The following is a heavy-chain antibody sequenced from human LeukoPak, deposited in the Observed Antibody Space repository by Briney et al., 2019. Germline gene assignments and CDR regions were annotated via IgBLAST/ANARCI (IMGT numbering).Heavy chain of an antibody. V-gene: IGHV1-18*01. CDR3: ARQTMYSSGWYAPYYYHYGMDV. Sequence: GASVKVSCKASGYTFTSYGISWVRQAPGQGLEWMGWISAYNGNTNYAQKLQGRVTMTTDTSTSTAYMELRSLRSDDTAVYYCARQTMYSSGWYAPYYYHYGMDVWGQGTTVTVSS. J-gene: IGHJ6*02. CDR1: GYTFTSYG. CDR2: ISAYNGNT. D-gene: IGHD6-19*01.